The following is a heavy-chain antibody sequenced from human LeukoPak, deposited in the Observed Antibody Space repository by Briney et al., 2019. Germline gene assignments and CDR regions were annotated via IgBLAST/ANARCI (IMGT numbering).Heavy chain of an antibody. Sequence: GGSLRLSCAASGFTFSSYAMHWVRQAPGKGLEWVSAISGSGGSTYYADSVKGRFTISRDNSKNTLYLQMNSLRAEDTAVYYCAKGHSGYDSEFDYWGQGTLVTVSS. CDR2: ISGSGGST. V-gene: IGHV3-23*01. CDR3: AKGHSGYDSEFDY. J-gene: IGHJ4*02. D-gene: IGHD5-12*01. CDR1: GFTFSSYA.